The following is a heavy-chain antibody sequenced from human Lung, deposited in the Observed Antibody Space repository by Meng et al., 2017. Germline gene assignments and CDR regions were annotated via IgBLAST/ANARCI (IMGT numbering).Heavy chain of an antibody. Sequence: QVQLVQSGSELKRPGAPVKVSCEASGYTFSRYSMQWVRQAPGQGLEWMGCINTDTGKPTYAQGFTGRFVFSLDTSVRTAYLQISSLKAEDTAVYYCARDRGSSGWSNWFDPWGQGTLVTVSS. D-gene: IGHD6-13*01. CDR2: INTDTGKP. CDR1: GYTFSRYS. J-gene: IGHJ5*02. CDR3: ARDRGSSGWSNWFDP. V-gene: IGHV7-4-1*02.